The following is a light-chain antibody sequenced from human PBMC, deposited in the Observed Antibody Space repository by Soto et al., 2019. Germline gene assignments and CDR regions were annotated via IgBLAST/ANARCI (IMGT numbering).Light chain of an antibody. CDR1: QSVRRY. CDR2: DAS. V-gene: IGKV3-11*01. Sequence: EIVLTQSPATLSLSPGERATLSCRASQSVRRYLAWYQQKPGQAPRLLIYDASTRATGIQARFSGSGSGTDFTLTISSLEPEDFAVYYCQQRSNWPYTFGQGTKLEIK. CDR3: QQRSNWPYT. J-gene: IGKJ2*01.